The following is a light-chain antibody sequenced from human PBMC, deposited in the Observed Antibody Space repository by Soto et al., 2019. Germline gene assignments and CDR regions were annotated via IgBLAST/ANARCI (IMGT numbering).Light chain of an antibody. J-gene: IGKJ1*01. CDR2: TTS. CDR1: QSITTY. CDR3: QQSHSRPRT. Sequence: DILMTQSPSSLSAAVGDRVTITCRASQSITTYLNWYQQKPGKAPNLLIYTTSNLESGVPSRFGGSGSGTDFTLTINSLQPEDFPTYFCQQSHSRPRTFGQGTKLDIE. V-gene: IGKV1-39*01.